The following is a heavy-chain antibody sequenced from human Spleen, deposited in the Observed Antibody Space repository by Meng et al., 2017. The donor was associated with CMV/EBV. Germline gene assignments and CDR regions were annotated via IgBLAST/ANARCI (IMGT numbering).Heavy chain of an antibody. CDR1: GLSFSTYW. J-gene: IGHJ2*01. D-gene: IGHD3-3*01. Sequence: GESLKISCAASGLSFSTYWMHWVRQAPGKGLVWVSRIISDETTTIYADSVRGRFTISRDNAKNTLYLQMNSLRAEDTAVYYCARGNYDFRSGYNYWYFDLWGRGTLVTVSS. V-gene: IGHV3-74*01. CDR3: ARGNYDFRSGYNYWYFDL. CDR2: IISDETTT.